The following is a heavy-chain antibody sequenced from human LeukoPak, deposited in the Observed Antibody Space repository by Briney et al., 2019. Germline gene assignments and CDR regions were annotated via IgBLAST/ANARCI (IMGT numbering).Heavy chain of an antibody. V-gene: IGHV1-46*03. D-gene: IGHD1-14*01. Sequence: GASVKVSCKASGGTFSSYAISWVRQAPGQGLEWMGIINTSSGSTSYAQKFQGRVTMTRDTSTTTVYMELRSLRSEDTAVYYCAGHGTTLSDWGQGTLVTVSS. CDR2: INTSSGST. CDR1: GGTFSSYA. CDR3: AGHGTTLSD. J-gene: IGHJ4*02.